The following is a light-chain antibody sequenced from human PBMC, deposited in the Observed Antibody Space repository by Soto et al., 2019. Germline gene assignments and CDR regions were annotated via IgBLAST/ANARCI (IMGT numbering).Light chain of an antibody. J-gene: IGKJ3*01. CDR1: QSLVSSHGDTY. Sequence: DVVLTQSPLSLPVTLGQPASISCRSSQSLVSSHGDTYLNWFHQRPGQSPRRLIYDVSKRASGVPDRFSGSGSGTDFTLKISRVEAEDVGVYYCMQGPHWPPFTFGPGTRVDFK. V-gene: IGKV2-30*01. CDR2: DVS. CDR3: MQGPHWPPFT.